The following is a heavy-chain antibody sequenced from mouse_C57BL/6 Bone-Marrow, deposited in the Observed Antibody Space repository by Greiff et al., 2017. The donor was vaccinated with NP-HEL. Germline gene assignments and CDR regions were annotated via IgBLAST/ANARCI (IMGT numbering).Heavy chain of an antibody. Sequence: QVQLQQSGAELARPGASVKLSCKASGYTFTSYGISWVKQRPGQGLEWIGEIYPRSGNTYYNEKLKGKATLTADKSSSTAYMELRSLTSEDSAVYFCDYYNGSSSRFDYWGQGTTLTVSS. J-gene: IGHJ2*01. CDR3: DYYNGSSSRFDY. D-gene: IGHD1-1*01. V-gene: IGHV1-81*01. CDR2: IYPRSGNT. CDR1: GYTFTSYG.